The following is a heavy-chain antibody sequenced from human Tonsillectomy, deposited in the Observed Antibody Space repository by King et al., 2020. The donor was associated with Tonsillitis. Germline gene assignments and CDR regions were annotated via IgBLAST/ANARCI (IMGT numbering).Heavy chain of an antibody. V-gene: IGHV4-34*01. Sequence: QVQLQQWGAGLLKPSETLSLTCAVYGGSFSDYYWSWIRQPPGKGLEWIGETNHTGSTNYNPSLKSRVTISVDTSKNQFSLKLSSVTAADTAVYYCASISEGHDHGTCAHYASHCFDPWGQATLVSVSS. CDR3: ASISEGHDHGTCAHYASHCFDP. D-gene: IGHD4/OR15-4a*01. CDR2: TNHTGST. J-gene: IGHJ5*02. CDR1: GGSFSDYY.